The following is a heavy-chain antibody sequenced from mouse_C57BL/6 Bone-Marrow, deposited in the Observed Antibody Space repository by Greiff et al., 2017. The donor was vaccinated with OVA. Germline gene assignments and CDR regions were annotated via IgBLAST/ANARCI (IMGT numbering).Heavy chain of an antibody. CDR3: ARYHGGKPGFAY. CDR2: IYPRSGNP. J-gene: IGHJ3*01. Sequence: QVQLQPSGAELARPGASVKLSCKASGYTFTSYGICWVKQRPGQGLEWIGAIYPRSGNPYYNEKFKGKATLPADKSSSTAYMERRILTSEDSAVYCGARYHGGKPGFAYWGQGTLVTVSA. CDR1: GYTFTSYG. D-gene: IGHD1-2*01. V-gene: IGHV1-81*01.